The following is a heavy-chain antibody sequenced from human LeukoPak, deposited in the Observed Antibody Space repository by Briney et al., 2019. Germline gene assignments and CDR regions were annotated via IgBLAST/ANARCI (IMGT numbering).Heavy chain of an antibody. Sequence: SETLSLTCTVSGGSISSYHWSWIRQPPGKGLEWIGYTSYSGSTNYNPSLKSRVTISVDTSKNQFSLKLSSVTAADTAVYYCASGGYCGSTDCYPNWFDPWGQGTLVTVSS. V-gene: IGHV4-59*01. J-gene: IGHJ5*02. D-gene: IGHD2-2*01. CDR3: ASGGYCGSTDCYPNWFDP. CDR1: GGSISSYH. CDR2: TSYSGST.